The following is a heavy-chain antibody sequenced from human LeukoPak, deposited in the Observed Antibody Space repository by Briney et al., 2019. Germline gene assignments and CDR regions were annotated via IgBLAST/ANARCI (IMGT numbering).Heavy chain of an antibody. CDR1: GFTFSSYW. J-gene: IGHJ4*02. V-gene: IGHV3-7*03. CDR3: AREPIRGVFYFDS. D-gene: IGHD3-10*01. CDR2: IKYDASEK. Sequence: GGSLRLSCAASGFTFSSYWMSGVRQAPGKAREGVANIKYDASEKIYVDSVKGRFTISRDNAQNSLYLQMNSLRAEDTAVYYCAREPIRGVFYFDSWGQGTLVTVSS.